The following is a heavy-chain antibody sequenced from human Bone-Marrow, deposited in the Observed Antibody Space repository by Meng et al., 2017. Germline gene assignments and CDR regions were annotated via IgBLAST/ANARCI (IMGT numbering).Heavy chain of an antibody. J-gene: IGHJ4*02. CDR1: GFTFSSYE. V-gene: IGHV3-48*03. Sequence: GESLKISCAASGFTFSSYEMNWVRQAPGKGLEWVSYISSSGSTIYYADSVKGRFTISRDNAKNSLYLQMNSLRAEDTAVYYCARNAKLKYCSGGSCYGYFDYWGQGTLVTVS. CDR2: ISSSGSTI. CDR3: ARNAKLKYCSGGSCYGYFDY. D-gene: IGHD2-15*01.